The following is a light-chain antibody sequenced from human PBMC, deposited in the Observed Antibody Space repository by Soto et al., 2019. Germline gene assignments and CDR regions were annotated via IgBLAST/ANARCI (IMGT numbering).Light chain of an antibody. Sequence: TELPARLPRPLGERATLSCRASQSINSCLAWYQQKPGQAPRLLIYDASTRATGVPARFSGSGSGTEFTLTISSLQPDDFATYYCQHYNSYSRTFGLGTKVDIK. CDR2: DAS. CDR1: QSINSC. CDR3: QHYNSYSRT. V-gene: IGKV3-15*01. J-gene: IGKJ1*01.